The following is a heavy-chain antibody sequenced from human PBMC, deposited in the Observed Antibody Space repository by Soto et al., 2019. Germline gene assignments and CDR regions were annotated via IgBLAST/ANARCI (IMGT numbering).Heavy chain of an antibody. CDR2: ISGSDDST. J-gene: IGHJ4*02. Sequence: GGSLRLSCAASGFTFSSCAMHWVRQAPGKGLEWVAVISGSDDSTYYADSVKGRFTISRDNSKNTLYLQMNSLRAEDTAVYYCAKRSSSSTFDYWGQGTLVTVSS. V-gene: IGHV3-23*01. CDR1: GFTFSSCA. CDR3: AKRSSSSTFDY. D-gene: IGHD6-6*01.